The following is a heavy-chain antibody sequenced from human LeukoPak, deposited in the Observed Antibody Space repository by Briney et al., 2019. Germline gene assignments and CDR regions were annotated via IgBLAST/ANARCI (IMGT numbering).Heavy chain of an antibody. CDR3: ARGGPAYCGGDCYSYVDY. J-gene: IGHJ4*02. CDR2: FGSDSTTI. Sequence: PGGSLRLSCAASGFTFSSYSVNWVRQAPGKGLEWVSYFGSDSTTIYYADSVKGRFTISRDNARNSLYLQMNNLRAEDTAVYYCARGGPAYCGGDCYSYVDYWGQGTLVTVSS. D-gene: IGHD2-21*02. CDR1: GFTFSSYS. V-gene: IGHV3-48*01.